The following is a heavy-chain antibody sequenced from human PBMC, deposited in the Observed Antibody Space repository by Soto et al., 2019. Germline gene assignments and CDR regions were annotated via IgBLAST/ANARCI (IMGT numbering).Heavy chain of an antibody. CDR1: GFAFSRHA. J-gene: IGHJ4*02. CDR2: TSYDGSNT. CDR3: ARDATIAAAGTVVDY. Sequence: QVQLVESGGGVVQPGRSLRLSCAASGFAFSRHALHWLRQAPGKGLEWVAVTSYDGSNTYYADSVKGRFTISRDNSKNTLYLQMSSLRTEDTAVSYCARDATIAAAGTVVDYWGQGTLVTVSS. V-gene: IGHV3-30-3*01. D-gene: IGHD6-13*01.